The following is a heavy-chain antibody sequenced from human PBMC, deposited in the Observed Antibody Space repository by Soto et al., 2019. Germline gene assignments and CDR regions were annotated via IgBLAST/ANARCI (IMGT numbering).Heavy chain of an antibody. CDR3: ARTGPAWDIRAALVFTAWFDP. D-gene: IGHD2-15*01. J-gene: IGHJ5*02. Sequence: ASVKVSCKASGYTFTSYGISWVRQAPGQGLEWMGWISAYNGNTNYAQKFQGRVTMTTDTSTSTAYMELRSLRSDDTAVYYCARTGPAWDIRAALVFTAWFDPWGQGTLVTVSS. CDR1: GYTFTSYG. CDR2: ISAYNGNT. V-gene: IGHV1-18*01.